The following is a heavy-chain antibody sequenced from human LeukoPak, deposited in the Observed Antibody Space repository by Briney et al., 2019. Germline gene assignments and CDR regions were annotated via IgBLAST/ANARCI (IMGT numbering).Heavy chain of an antibody. D-gene: IGHD1-14*01. Sequence: GGSLRLSCAASGFTFSSYAMHWVRQAPGKGLEWVSAISSSGGSTYYADSVKGRFTISRDNSKNTLYLQMNSLRAEDTAVYYCAKGLEPYYYYYGMDVWGQGTTVTVSS. J-gene: IGHJ6*02. CDR3: AKGLEPYYYYYGMDV. CDR1: GFTFSSYA. V-gene: IGHV3-23*01. CDR2: ISSSGGST.